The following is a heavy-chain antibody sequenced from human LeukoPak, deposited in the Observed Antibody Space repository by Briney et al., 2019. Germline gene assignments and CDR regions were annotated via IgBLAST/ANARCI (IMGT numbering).Heavy chain of an antibody. V-gene: IGHV4-4*09. D-gene: IGHD1-26*01. CDR2: IYTSGST. J-gene: IGHJ5*02. CDR3: AQLHSFFDP. Sequence: SETLSLTCTVSGGSISSYYWSWIRQPPGKGLEWIGYIYTSGSTNYNPSLKSRVTISVDTSKNQFSLKLSPVSAADTAVYYCAQLHSFFDPWGQGTLVTVSS. CDR1: GGSISSYY.